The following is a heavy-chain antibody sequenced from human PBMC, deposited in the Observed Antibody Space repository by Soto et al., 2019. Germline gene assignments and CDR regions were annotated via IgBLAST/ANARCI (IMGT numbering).Heavy chain of an antibody. V-gene: IGHV3-74*01. CDR3: ARGAMGNYYNDY. J-gene: IGHJ4*02. Sequence: VQLVESGGGLVQSGGSLRLSCAASGFTFSSYWMHWVRQAPGKGLVWVSRIKGDGISTNYADSVKGRFTISRDNAKDTVFLQMTGLSADDTAVYYCARGAMGNYYNDYWGQGTLVTVSS. CDR2: IKGDGIST. D-gene: IGHD3-10*01. CDR1: GFTFSSYW.